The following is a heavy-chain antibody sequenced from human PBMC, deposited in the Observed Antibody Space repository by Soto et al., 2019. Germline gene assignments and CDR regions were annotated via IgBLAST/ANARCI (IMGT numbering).Heavy chain of an antibody. J-gene: IGHJ4*02. CDR2: ISWNSVSI. CDR1: GFTFEDYA. V-gene: IGHV3-9*01. D-gene: IGHD6-13*01. Sequence: GGSLRLSCAASGFTFEDYAMHWVRRVPGKGLEWVSGISWNSVSIGYADSVRGRFTIARDNAKNSLYLQMNSLRAEDTAFYYCTKDIGSSWYGIFHYWGRGAQVTVSS. CDR3: TKDIGSSWYGIFHY.